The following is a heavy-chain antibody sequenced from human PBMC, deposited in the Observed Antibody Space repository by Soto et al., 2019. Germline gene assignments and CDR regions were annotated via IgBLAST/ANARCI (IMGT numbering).Heavy chain of an antibody. CDR2: IWFDGSNT. CDR1: GFSFSTYG. J-gene: IGHJ6*02. D-gene: IGHD5-18*01. Sequence: GGSLRLSCEVSGFSFSTYGMHWVRQSPGKGLQWVAVIWFDGSNTYYADSVKGRFTISRDNSKNTLYLQMNNLRVEDTAVYHCARVEAPLIHSDHYYYGMDVWGQGTKVTVSS. V-gene: IGHV3-33*01. CDR3: ARVEAPLIHSDHYYYGMDV.